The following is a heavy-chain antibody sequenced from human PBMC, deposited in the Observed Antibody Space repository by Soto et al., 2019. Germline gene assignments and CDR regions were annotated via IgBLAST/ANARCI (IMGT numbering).Heavy chain of an antibody. J-gene: IGHJ6*02. D-gene: IGHD3-3*01. CDR1: GFTFSSYS. CDR3: ARVSNYDFWSGYYTSYYYYYGMDV. CDR2: ISSSSSYI. V-gene: IGHV3-21*01. Sequence: RLSCAASGFTFSSYSMNWVRQAPGKGLEWVSSISSSSSYIYYADSVKGRFTISRDNAKNSLYLQMNSLRAEDTAVYYCARVSNYDFWSGYYTSYYYYYGMDVWGQGTTVTVSS.